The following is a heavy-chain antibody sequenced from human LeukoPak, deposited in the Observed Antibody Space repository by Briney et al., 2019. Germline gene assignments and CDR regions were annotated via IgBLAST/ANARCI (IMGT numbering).Heavy chain of an antibody. CDR2: INPNSGGT. Sequence: ASVKVSCKASGYTFTGYYMHWVRQAPGQGLEWMGWINPNSGGTNYAQKFQGRVTMTRNTSISTAYMELSSLRSEDTAVYYCARVGEILPWEVVDYWGQGTLVTVSS. CDR3: ARVGEILPWEVVDY. D-gene: IGHD3-10*01. J-gene: IGHJ4*02. V-gene: IGHV1-2*02. CDR1: GYTFTGYY.